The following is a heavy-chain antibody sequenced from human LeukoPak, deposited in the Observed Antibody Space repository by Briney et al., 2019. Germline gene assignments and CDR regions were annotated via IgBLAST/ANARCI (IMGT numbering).Heavy chain of an antibody. D-gene: IGHD1-14*01. CDR2: INQDGSEK. J-gene: IGHJ5*02. CDR1: GFTFDDYW. V-gene: IGHV3-7*01. Sequence: AGGSLRLSCGASGFTFDDYWMSWVRQAPGQGLEWVANINQDGSEKYYLDSAKGRFTISRDNARNSLFLQMNSLRAEDTAVYYCARLNKPGWFDPWGQGTLVTVSS. CDR3: ARLNKPGWFDP.